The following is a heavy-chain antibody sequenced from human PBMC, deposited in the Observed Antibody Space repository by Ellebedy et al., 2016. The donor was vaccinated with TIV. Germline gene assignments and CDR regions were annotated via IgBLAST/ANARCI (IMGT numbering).Heavy chain of an antibody. V-gene: IGHV5-10-1*01. J-gene: IGHJ4*02. Sequence: GESLKISXKGSGYSFTLFWITWVRQMPGKGLEWMGRVDPGGSYTRYNPSFQGRVTVSADKSSGTAYLQWSSLRASDTATYYCARLSLGSRNYYPDYWGQGTLVTVSS. CDR2: VDPGGSYT. D-gene: IGHD3-10*01. CDR3: ARLSLGSRNYYPDY. CDR1: GYSFTLFW.